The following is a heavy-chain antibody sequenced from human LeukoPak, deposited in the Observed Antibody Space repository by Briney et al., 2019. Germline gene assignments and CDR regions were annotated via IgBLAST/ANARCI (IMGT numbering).Heavy chain of an antibody. Sequence: ASVKVSCKASGGTFSSYAISWVRQAPGQGLEWMGGIIPIFGTANYAQKFQGRVTITTDESTSTAYMELSSLRSEDTAVYYCARVGCSSTSCYHNWFDPWGQGTLVTVPS. D-gene: IGHD2-2*01. CDR1: GGTFSSYA. J-gene: IGHJ5*02. CDR3: ARVGCSSTSCYHNWFDP. CDR2: IIPIFGTA. V-gene: IGHV1-69*05.